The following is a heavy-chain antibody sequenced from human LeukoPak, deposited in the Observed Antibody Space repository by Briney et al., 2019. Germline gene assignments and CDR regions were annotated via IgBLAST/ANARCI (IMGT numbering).Heavy chain of an antibody. Sequence: GASVKVSCKASGNTFISDEINWVRQATGQGLEWMGRMSANSGNAASAQKFQGRLTMTRNTSISTAYMELSSLNSDDTAVYYCARNVGHFYYDGSGSELYYYYLDVWGKGTTVTVSS. J-gene: IGHJ6*03. CDR1: GNTFISDE. D-gene: IGHD3-22*01. CDR2: MSANSGNA. V-gene: IGHV1-8*02. CDR3: ARNVGHFYYDGSGSELYYYYLDV.